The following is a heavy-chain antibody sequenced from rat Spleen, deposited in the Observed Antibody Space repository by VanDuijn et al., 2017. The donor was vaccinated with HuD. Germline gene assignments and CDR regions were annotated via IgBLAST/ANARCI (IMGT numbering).Heavy chain of an antibody. Sequence: EVQLVESGGGLVQPGRSLKLSCADSGFTFSDYGMAWVLQAPTKGLEWVASISYDGTSTYYRDSVKGRFTISRDNAKSTLYLQVDSLRSEDTATYYCARLGTEAIGNWFSYWGQGTLVTVSS. CDR1: GFTFSDYG. V-gene: IGHV5-29*01. CDR2: ISYDGTST. J-gene: IGHJ3*01. CDR3: ARLGTEAIGNWFSY. D-gene: IGHD1-11*01.